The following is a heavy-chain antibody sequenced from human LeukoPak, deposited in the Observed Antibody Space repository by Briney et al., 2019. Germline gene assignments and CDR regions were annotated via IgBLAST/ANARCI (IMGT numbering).Heavy chain of an antibody. CDR3: ARAVAGNFDY. V-gene: IGHV1-2*02. J-gene: IGHJ4*02. Sequence: ASVKVSFKASGYTFTVYYMHWVRQAPGQGLEWMGWINPNSGGTNYAQKFQGRVTMTRDTSISTAYMELNRLRSDDTAVYYCARAVAGNFDYWGQGTLVTVSS. D-gene: IGHD6-19*01. CDR1: GYTFTVYY. CDR2: INPNSGGT.